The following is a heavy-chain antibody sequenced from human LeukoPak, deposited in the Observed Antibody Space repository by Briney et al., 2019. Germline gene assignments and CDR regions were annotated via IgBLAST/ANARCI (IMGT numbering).Heavy chain of an antibody. D-gene: IGHD5-24*01. Sequence: PSETLSLTCTVSGGSISSYHWSWIRQPPGKGLEWVGYIFYSGSTNYNPSLKSRVTISVDTSKNQFSLKLSSVTAADTAVYYCAREIRLHLDWFDSWGQGTPVIVSS. J-gene: IGHJ5*01. CDR3: AREIRLHLDWFDS. CDR2: IFYSGST. V-gene: IGHV4-59*01. CDR1: GGSISSYH.